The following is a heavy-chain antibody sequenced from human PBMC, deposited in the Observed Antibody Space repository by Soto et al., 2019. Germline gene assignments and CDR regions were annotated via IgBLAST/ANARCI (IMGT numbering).Heavy chain of an antibody. CDR2: INDGNGNT. V-gene: IGHV1-3*01. D-gene: IGHD3-3*01. Sequence: ASVKVSCKASGYTFTSYAMHWVRQAPGQRLEWMGWINDGNGNTKYSQKFQGRVNITRDTSASTAYMELSSLRSEDTAVYYCARGYYDFGSGYYTNWGQGTLVTVSS. J-gene: IGHJ4*02. CDR1: GYTFTSYA. CDR3: ARGYYDFGSGYYTN.